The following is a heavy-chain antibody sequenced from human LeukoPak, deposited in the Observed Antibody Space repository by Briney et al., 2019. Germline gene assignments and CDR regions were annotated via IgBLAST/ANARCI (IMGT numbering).Heavy chain of an antibody. Sequence: SETLSLTCTVSGGSISSSSYYWGWIRQPPGKGLEWIGSIYYSGSTYYNPSLKSRVTISVDTSKNQFSLKLSSVTAADTAVYYCAGALVAARIFDYWGQGTLVTVSS. CDR3: AGALVAARIFDY. D-gene: IGHD6-6*01. V-gene: IGHV4-39*01. CDR2: IYYSGST. CDR1: GGSISSSSYY. J-gene: IGHJ4*02.